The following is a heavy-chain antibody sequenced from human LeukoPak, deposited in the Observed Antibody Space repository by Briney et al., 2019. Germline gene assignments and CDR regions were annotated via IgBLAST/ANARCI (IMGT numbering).Heavy chain of an antibody. D-gene: IGHD1-26*01. V-gene: IGHV1-46*01. Sequence: ASVKVSCKASGYTFTNYYTHWVRQAPGQGLEWMGIINPSGGSTSYAQKFQGRVTMTRDTSTSTVYMELSSLRSEDTAVYYCARGPRGGSYYVWFDPWGQGTLATVSS. CDR3: ARGPRGGSYYVWFDP. CDR1: GYTFTNYY. J-gene: IGHJ5*02. CDR2: INPSGGST.